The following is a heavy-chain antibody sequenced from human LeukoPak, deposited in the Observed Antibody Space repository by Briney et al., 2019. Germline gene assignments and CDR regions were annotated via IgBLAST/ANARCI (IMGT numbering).Heavy chain of an antibody. CDR3: ARGEYYYDSSGYSPPDY. CDR1: GGTFSNYA. V-gene: IGHV1-69*13. D-gene: IGHD3-22*01. Sequence: SVKVSCKASGGTFSNYAISWVRQAPGQGLEWMGGIIPIFGTANYAQKFQGRVTITADESTSTAYMELSSLRSEDTAVYYCARGEYYYDSSGYSPPDYWGQGTLVTVSS. J-gene: IGHJ4*02. CDR2: IIPIFGTA.